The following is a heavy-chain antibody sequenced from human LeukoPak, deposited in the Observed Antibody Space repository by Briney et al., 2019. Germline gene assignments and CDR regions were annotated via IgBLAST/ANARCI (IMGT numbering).Heavy chain of an antibody. CDR1: GFTFSNFV. CDR3: VKHQTQLWLPGYALHI. V-gene: IGHV3-64D*06. J-gene: IGHJ3*02. CDR2: INSKGDSR. D-gene: IGHD5-18*01. Sequence: PGGSLRLSCSASGFTFSNFVMHWVRQPPGKGLEYVSAINSKGDSRYYADSVEGRFTISRDNSKNTLYLQMNSLGAEDTAVYYCVKHQTQLWLPGYALHIWGQGTMVTVFS.